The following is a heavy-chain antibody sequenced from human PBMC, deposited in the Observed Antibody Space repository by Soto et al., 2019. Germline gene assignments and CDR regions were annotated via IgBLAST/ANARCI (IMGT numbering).Heavy chain of an antibody. CDR1: GFTFKNDH. CDR3: TTSVPGSGYYS. Sequence: EVQLVESGGGLVKPGGSLRLSCAASGFTFKNDHMTWVRQAPGKGLEWVGHIKSTTDGGTIEYAAPVKGRFTISRDDSKDMLYLQMNSLKTEDTATYYCTTSVPGSGYYSWGHGTLVTVYS. J-gene: IGHJ5*01. V-gene: IGHV3-15*01. D-gene: IGHD3-3*01. CDR2: IKSTTDGGTI.